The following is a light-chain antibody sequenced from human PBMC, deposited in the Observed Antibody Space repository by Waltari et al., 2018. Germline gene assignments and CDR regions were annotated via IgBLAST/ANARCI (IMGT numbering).Light chain of an antibody. CDR3: MQTLQAPVT. Sequence: DIVMTQSTPALPVTPGEPAYIPCRPSLSLQHRNAYTSLDWYMQKPGQSPQLLIYLAFNRASGVPDRFSGSGSGTDFTLKISRVEAEDVGVYYCMQTLQAPVTFGQGTKVEIK. CDR2: LAF. V-gene: IGKV2-28*01. J-gene: IGKJ1*01. CDR1: LSLQHRNAYTS.